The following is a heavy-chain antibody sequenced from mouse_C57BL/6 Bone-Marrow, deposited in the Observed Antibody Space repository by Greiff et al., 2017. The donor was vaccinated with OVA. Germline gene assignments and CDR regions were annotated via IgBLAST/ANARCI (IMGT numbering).Heavy chain of an antibody. J-gene: IGHJ3*01. CDR1: GYTFTSYW. CDR2: IDPSDSYT. CDR3: ARVYYDYDAFAY. Sequence: QVQLQQSGAELVMPGASVKLSCKASGYTFTSYWMHWVKQRPGQGLEWIGEIDPSDSYTNYNQKFKGKSTLTVDKSSSTAYMQLSSLTSEDSAVYYCARVYYDYDAFAYWGQGTLVTVSA. V-gene: IGHV1-69*01. D-gene: IGHD2-4*01.